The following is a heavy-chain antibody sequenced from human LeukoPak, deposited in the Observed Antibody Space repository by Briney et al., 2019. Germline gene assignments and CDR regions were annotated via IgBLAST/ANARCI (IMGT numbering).Heavy chain of an antibody. J-gene: IGHJ6*02. Sequence: GRSLRLSCAASGFTFSSYGMHWVRQAPGKGLEWVAVISYDGSNKYYADSVKGRFTISRDNSKNTLYLQMNSLRAKDTAVYYCAKGHYYYGMDVWGQGTTVTVSS. CDR2: ISYDGSNK. CDR1: GFTFSSYG. CDR3: AKGHYYYGMDV. V-gene: IGHV3-30*18.